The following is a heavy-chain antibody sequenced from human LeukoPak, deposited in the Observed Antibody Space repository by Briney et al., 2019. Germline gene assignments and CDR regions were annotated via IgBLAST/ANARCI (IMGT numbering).Heavy chain of an antibody. CDR1: GLTFSDYY. D-gene: IGHD5-18*01. CDR3: ARDGQLWFPFDF. CDR2: ISSSGDII. J-gene: IGHJ4*02. Sequence: GGSLRLSCTTSGLTFSDYYMSWIRQAPGKGLEWISYISSSGDIISYADSVKGRFTISRDNAKKSLYLQMNSLRGEDTAVYCCARDGQLWFPFDFWGQGTLVTVSS. V-gene: IGHV3-11*01.